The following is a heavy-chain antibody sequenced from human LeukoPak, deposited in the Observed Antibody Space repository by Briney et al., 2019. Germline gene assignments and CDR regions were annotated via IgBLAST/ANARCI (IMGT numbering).Heavy chain of an antibody. V-gene: IGHV3-23*01. D-gene: IGHD1-1*01. CDR3: AKANWVSNADAVW. J-gene: IGHJ4*02. Sequence: GGSLRLSCAASGFTFSSYAMTWVRQAPGKGLERVSAISGSGGSTYYADSVKGRFTLSRDDSRNTVYLQLNNLRVEDTAIYYCAKANWVSNADAVWWGQGTQVTVSS. CDR2: ISGSGGST. CDR1: GFTFSSYA.